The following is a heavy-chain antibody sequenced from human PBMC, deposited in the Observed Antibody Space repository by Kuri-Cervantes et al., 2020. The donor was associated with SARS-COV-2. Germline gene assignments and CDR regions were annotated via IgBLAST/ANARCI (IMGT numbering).Heavy chain of an antibody. CDR2: IYSGGSST. Sequence: GGSLRLSCAASGFTFSSYAMSWVRQAPGKGLEWVSVIYSGGSSTYYADSVKGRFTISRDNSKNTLYLQMNSLRAEDTAVYYCAKDTAVAGHFDHWGQGTLVTVSS. J-gene: IGHJ4*02. CDR3: AKDTAVAGHFDH. V-gene: IGHV3-23*03. CDR1: GFTFSSYA. D-gene: IGHD6-19*01.